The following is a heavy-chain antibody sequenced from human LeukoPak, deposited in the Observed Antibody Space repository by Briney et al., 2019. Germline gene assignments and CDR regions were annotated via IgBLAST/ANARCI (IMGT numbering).Heavy chain of an antibody. CDR2: IAYDGSRA. Sequence: GRSLRLSCAGSGFTFGGYGMHWFRQTPGKGLEWVAVIAYDGSRAFYADSVKGRFTISRDNSKNTMSVQMDDLRAEDTAVYYCTRYNNDHFDYWGQGTLITVSS. V-gene: IGHV3-33*01. CDR3: TRYNNDHFDY. CDR1: GFTFGGYG. J-gene: IGHJ4*02. D-gene: IGHD1-14*01.